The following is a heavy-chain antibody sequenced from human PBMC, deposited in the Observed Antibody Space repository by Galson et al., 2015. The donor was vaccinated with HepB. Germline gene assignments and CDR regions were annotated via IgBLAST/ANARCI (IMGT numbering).Heavy chain of an antibody. J-gene: IGHJ4*02. CDR1: GFTFSSYS. D-gene: IGHD5-12*01. CDR3: ARDAVSVDIVATIVGTFDY. V-gene: IGHV3-33*08. CDR2: IWYDGSNK. Sequence: SLRLSCAASGFTFSSYSMNWVRQAPGKGLEWVAVIWYDGSNKYYADSVKGRFTISRDNSKNTLYLQMNSLRAEDTAVYYCARDAVSVDIVATIVGTFDYWGQGTLVTVSS.